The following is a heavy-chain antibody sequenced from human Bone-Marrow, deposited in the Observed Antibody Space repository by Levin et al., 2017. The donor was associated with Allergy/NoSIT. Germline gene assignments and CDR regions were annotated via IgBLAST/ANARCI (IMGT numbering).Heavy chain of an antibody. D-gene: IGHD2-2*01. Sequence: SLKISCAASGFTFDDYAMHWVRQAPGKGLEWVSGISWNSGSIGYADSVKGRFTISRDNAKNSLYLQMNSLRAEDTALYYCAKSSTSCYYFDYWGQGTLVTVSS. CDR2: ISWNSGSI. V-gene: IGHV3-9*01. J-gene: IGHJ4*02. CDR1: GFTFDDYA. CDR3: AKSSTSCYYFDY.